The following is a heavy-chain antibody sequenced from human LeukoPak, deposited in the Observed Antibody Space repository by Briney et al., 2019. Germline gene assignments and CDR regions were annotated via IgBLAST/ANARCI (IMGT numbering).Heavy chain of an antibody. CDR1: GFTFSTYT. D-gene: IGHD1-1*01. CDR3: AKDRAGTPWAD. CDR2: INGRGGDT. V-gene: IGHV3-23*01. Sequence: GGSLRLSCAASGFTFSTYTMTRVRQAPGKGLECVSTINGRGGDTYYADSVKGRFTISRDNSRNTVYLKTDSLRAEDTAVYYCAKDRAGTPWADWGQGTLVTVSS. J-gene: IGHJ4*02.